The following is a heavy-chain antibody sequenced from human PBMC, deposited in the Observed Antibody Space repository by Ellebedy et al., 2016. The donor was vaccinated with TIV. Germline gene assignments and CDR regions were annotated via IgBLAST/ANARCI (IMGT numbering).Heavy chain of an antibody. Sequence: MPSEALSLTCNVSGASIASGRYCWAWIRQSPGTGLEWIGNICYRVNTYYNPSLKSRVIISADTSKNLFSLRRSSVTAADTAVYYCASLDVAVANWFDPWGHGTLVTVSS. CDR3: ASLDVAVANWFDP. D-gene: IGHD3-10*02. V-gene: IGHV4-39*01. J-gene: IGHJ5*02. CDR1: GASIASGRYC. CDR2: ICYRVNT.